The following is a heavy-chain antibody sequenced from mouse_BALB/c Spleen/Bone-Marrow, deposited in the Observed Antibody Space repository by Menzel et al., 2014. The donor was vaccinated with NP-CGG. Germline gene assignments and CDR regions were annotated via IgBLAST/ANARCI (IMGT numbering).Heavy chain of an antibody. CDR1: GFSLTSYG. CDR2: IWAGGVT. CDR3: ARGTTGYFDY. V-gene: IGHV2-9*02. J-gene: IGHJ2*01. D-gene: IGHD1-1*01. Sequence: VMLVESGPGLVAPSQSLSITCTVSGFSLTSYGLHWVRQPPGKGLEWLGVIWAGGVTNYNSALMSRLSISEDNSKNQVFLKMNSLQTDDTAMYYCARGTTGYFDYWGQGTTLTVSS.